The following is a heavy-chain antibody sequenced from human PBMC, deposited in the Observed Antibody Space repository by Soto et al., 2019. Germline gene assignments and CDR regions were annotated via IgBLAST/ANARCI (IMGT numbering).Heavy chain of an antibody. J-gene: IGHJ6*02. V-gene: IGHV1-8*01. D-gene: IGHD3-10*01. CDR1: GYTFTSYD. CDR3: ARSRAFGYYYYGMDV. CDR2: MNPNSGNT. Sequence: ASVKVSCKASGYTFTSYDINWVRQATGQGLEWMGWMNPNSGNTGYAQKFQGRVTMTRNTSISTAYMELSSLRSEDTAVYYCARSRAFGYYYYGMDVWSQGTAVTVSS.